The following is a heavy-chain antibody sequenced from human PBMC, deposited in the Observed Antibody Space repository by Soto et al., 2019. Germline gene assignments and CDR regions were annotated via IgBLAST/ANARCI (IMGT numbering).Heavy chain of an antibody. CDR3: ARGVGRDGYNSRNYFDY. CDR2: IYHSGST. Sequence: SETLSLTCAVSGGSISSGGYSWSWIRQPPGKGLEWIGYIYHSGSTYYNPSLKSRVTISVDRPKNQFSLKLSSVTAADTAVYYCARGVGRDGYNSRNYFDYWGQGTLVTVSS. V-gene: IGHV4-30-2*01. CDR1: GGSISSGGYS. J-gene: IGHJ4*02. D-gene: IGHD1-1*01.